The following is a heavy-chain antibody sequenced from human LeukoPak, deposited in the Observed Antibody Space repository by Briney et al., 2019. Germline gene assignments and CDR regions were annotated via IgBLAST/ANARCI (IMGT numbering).Heavy chain of an antibody. CDR3: AKPLVSDYYDSSGYWGY. D-gene: IGHD3-22*01. V-gene: IGHV3-23*01. CDR1: GFTFSSYA. Sequence: PGGSLRLSCAASGFTFSSYAMSWVRQAPGKGLEWVSAISGSGDSTYYSDSVKGRFTISRDNSKNTLYVQMNSLRAEDTAVYYCAKPLVSDYYDSSGYWGYRGQGTLVTVSS. J-gene: IGHJ4*02. CDR2: ISGSGDST.